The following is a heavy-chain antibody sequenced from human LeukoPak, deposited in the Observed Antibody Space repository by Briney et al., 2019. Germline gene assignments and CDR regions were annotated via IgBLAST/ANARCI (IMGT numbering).Heavy chain of an antibody. V-gene: IGHV3-23*01. CDR1: GFTFSSYA. CDR3: ARNARGVPAAMVHWFDP. CDR2: ISGSGVST. Sequence: PGGSLRLSCAASGFTFSSYAMSWGRQAPGKGLEWVSGISGSGVSTYYADSVKGRFTISRDNSKNTLYLQVNSLRAEDTAVYYCARNARGVPAAMVHWFDPWGQGTLVTVSS. J-gene: IGHJ5*02. D-gene: IGHD2-2*01.